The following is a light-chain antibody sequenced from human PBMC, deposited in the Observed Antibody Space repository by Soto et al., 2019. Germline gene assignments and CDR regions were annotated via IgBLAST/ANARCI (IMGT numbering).Light chain of an antibody. Sequence: EIVLTQSPGTLSLSPGERATLSCRTSQSISSSYLAWSQQKPGQAPRLLISATSSRATGVPDRFSGSGSGRDFALTISRLEPEASAVYYCHQYVTSPPAWAFGQGTKVEIK. J-gene: IGKJ1*01. CDR3: HQYVTSPPAWA. CDR2: ATS. CDR1: QSISSSY. V-gene: IGKV3-20*01.